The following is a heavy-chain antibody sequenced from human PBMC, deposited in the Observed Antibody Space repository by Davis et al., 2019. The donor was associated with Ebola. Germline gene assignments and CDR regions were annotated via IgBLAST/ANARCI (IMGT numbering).Heavy chain of an antibody. V-gene: IGHV1-2*04. D-gene: IGHD3-3*01. J-gene: IGHJ4*02. Sequence: ASVKVSCKASGYTFTGYYMHWVRQAPGQGLEWMGWINPNSGGTNYAQKFQGWVTMTRDTSISTAYMELSRLRSDDTAVYYCARDRKGGVVTMDYWGQGTLVTVSS. CDR1: GYTFTGYY. CDR3: ARDRKGGVVTMDY. CDR2: INPNSGGT.